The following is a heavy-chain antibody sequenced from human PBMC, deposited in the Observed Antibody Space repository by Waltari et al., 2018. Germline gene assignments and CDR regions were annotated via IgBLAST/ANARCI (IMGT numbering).Heavy chain of an antibody. J-gene: IGHJ4*02. V-gene: IGHV3-74*01. CDR3: ARDEDNYYDSSGYIKH. CDR2: VNGDGSST. CDR1: GFTFSDFW. D-gene: IGHD3-22*01. Sequence: EVQLLESGGGLVQPGGSLRLSWAASGFTFSDFWMHWVRQAPGEGLVWLSRVNGDGSSTTYADSVKGRFTVSRDNARKTMFLQMTSLRAEDTAVYYCARDEDNYYDSSGYIKHWGQGALVTVSS.